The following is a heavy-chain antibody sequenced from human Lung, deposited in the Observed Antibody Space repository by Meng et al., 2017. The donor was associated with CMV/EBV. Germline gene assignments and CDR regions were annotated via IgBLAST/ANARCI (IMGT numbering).Heavy chain of an antibody. CDR2: IYYSGST. V-gene: IGHV4-59*01. D-gene: IGHD2-2*01. CDR1: GGSISSYY. Sequence: SETLSLTCTVSGGSISSYYWSWIRQPPGKGLEWIGYIYYSGSTNYNPSLKSRVTIPVDTSKNQFSLKLSSVTAADTAVYYCARDCSSTSCLDAFDIWGQGXRVTVSS. CDR3: ARDCSSTSCLDAFDI. J-gene: IGHJ3*02.